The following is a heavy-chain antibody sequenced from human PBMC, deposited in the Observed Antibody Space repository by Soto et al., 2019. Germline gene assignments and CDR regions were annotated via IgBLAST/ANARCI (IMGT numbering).Heavy chain of an antibody. CDR3: ARSPVLLWFGELYSYGMDV. D-gene: IGHD3-10*01. V-gene: IGHV5-10-1*01. J-gene: IGHJ6*02. CDR1: GYSVASYW. Sequence: PGESLQISCKGSGYSVASYWISWVRQMPGKGLEWMGRIDPSDSYTNYSPSFQGHVTISADKSISTAYLQWGSLKASDTALYYCARSPVLLWFGELYSYGMDVWGQGTTVTVSS. CDR2: IDPSDSYT.